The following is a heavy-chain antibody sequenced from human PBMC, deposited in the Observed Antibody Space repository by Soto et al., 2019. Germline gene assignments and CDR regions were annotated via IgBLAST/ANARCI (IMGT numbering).Heavy chain of an antibody. CDR1: GGSISRGGYS. J-gene: IGHJ4*02. V-gene: IGHV4-30-2*01. Sequence: QLQLQESGSGLVKPSQTLSLTCAVSGGSISRGGYSWSWIRQPPGKGLEGIGYPYHSGSTYYNPSLKSRVTISVDRSKNEFSLKLSSVTAADTAVYYCAAGGGLPRYYWGQGTLVTVSS. D-gene: IGHD5-12*01. CDR2: PYHSGST. CDR3: AAGGGLPRYY.